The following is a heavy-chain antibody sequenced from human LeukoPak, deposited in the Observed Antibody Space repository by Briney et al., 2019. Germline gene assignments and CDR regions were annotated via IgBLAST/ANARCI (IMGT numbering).Heavy chain of an antibody. Sequence: ASVKVSCKASGGTFSSYAISWVRQAPGQGLEWMGGIIPIFGTANYAQKFQGRVTITADESTSTAYMELSSLRSEDTAVYYCARVTPEGDYFDYGGQEPWVTVPS. J-gene: IGHJ4*02. D-gene: IGHD1-14*01. CDR2: IIPIFGTA. CDR3: ARVTPEGDYFDY. V-gene: IGHV1-69*13. CDR1: GGTFSSYA.